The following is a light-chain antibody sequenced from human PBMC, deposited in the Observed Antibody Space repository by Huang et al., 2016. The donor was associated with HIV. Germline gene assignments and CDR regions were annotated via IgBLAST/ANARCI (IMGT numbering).Light chain of an antibody. V-gene: IGKV1D-8*03. J-gene: IGKJ4*01. CDR3: QQYHAFPLT. Sequence: VIWMTQSPPSVSASTGDRVTINCRVSQDINTYLAWFQQKPGKAPELLIYSASVLQDGVPSRFNGSGSGTQFTLTINCLQTEDFATYYCQQYHAFPLTFGAGTKV. CDR2: SAS. CDR1: QDINTY.